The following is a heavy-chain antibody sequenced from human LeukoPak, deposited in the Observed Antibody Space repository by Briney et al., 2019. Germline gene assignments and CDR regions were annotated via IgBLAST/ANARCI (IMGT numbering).Heavy chain of an antibody. CDR2: INPKSGGT. CDR3: ARDFDWPYSNGFDI. J-gene: IGHJ3*02. D-gene: IGHD3-9*01. V-gene: IGHV1-2*02. CDR1: GYTFTSYD. Sequence: ASVKVSCKASGYTFTSYDINWVRQATGQGLEWMGWINPKSGGTNYAQKFQGRVTMTRDTSISTAYMEVSRLRSDDTAVYYCARDFDWPYSNGFDIWGQGTMVTVSS.